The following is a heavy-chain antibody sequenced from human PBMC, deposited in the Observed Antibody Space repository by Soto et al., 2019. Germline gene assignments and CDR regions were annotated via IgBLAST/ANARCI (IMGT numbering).Heavy chain of an antibody. CDR3: ARECYYDPGWFDP. CDR1: GYSISSGYY. D-gene: IGHD3-22*01. J-gene: IGHJ5*02. CDR2: IYHSGST. V-gene: IGHV4-38-2*01. Sequence: KHSETLSLTCAVSGYSISSGYYWGWIRQPPGKGLEWIGSIYHSGSTYYNPSLKSRVTISVDTSKNQFSLKLSSVTAADTAVYYCARECYYDPGWFDPWGQGTLVTVSS.